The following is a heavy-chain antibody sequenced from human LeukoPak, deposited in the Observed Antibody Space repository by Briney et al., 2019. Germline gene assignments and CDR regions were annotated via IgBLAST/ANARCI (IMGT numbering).Heavy chain of an antibody. V-gene: IGHV1-69*13. J-gene: IGHJ5*02. Sequence: SVKVSCKASGGTSSSYAISWVRQAPGQGLEWMGGIIPIFGTANYAQKFQGRVTITADESTSTAYMELSSLRSEDTAVYYCARGARLFSGGSLGGGFDPWGQGTLVTVSS. CDR1: GGTSSSYA. CDR3: ARGARLFSGGSLGGGFDP. D-gene: IGHD2-15*01. CDR2: IIPIFGTA.